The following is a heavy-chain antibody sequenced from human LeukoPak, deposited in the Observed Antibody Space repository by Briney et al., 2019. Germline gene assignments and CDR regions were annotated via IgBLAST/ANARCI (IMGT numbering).Heavy chain of an antibody. CDR3: ARLAVGSYYYYYGMDV. J-gene: IGHJ6*02. D-gene: IGHD2-15*01. V-gene: IGHV3-66*01. CDR1: GFTVSSNY. Sequence: GGSLRLSCAASGFTVSSNYMSWVRQAPGKGLEWVSVIYSGGSTYYADSVKGRFTISRDNSKNTLYLQMNSLRAEDTAVYYCARLAVGSYYYYYGMDVWGQGTTVTVSS. CDR2: IYSGGST.